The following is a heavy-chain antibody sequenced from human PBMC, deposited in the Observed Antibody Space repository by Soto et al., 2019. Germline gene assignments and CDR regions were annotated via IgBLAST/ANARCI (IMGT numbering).Heavy chain of an antibody. J-gene: IGHJ6*02. CDR2: ITYTSSYI. CDR3: ARALFPDVDIYAMDV. V-gene: IGHV3-21*01. D-gene: IGHD2-2*03. CDR1: GYTCSSYD. Sequence: FLRLSCAASGYTCSSYDMNWVRRAPWKGLERVSSITYTSSYIYVAGSVQGRFTISRDNSKNTVYLQMNTLSAEDTAVHYCARALFPDVDIYAMDVWGQGTTVTVSS.